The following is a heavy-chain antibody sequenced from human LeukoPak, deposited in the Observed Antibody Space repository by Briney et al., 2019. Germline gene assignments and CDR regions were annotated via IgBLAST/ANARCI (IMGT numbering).Heavy chain of an antibody. V-gene: IGHV3-23*01. Sequence: GGSLRLSCAVSGFTFSSYAMSWVRQVPGKGLEWVSAISGSGGSTYCADSVKGRFTISRDNSKNTLYLQMNSLRAEDTAVYYCAKSVVPAAIRNYFDYWGQGTLVTVSS. CDR2: ISGSGGST. J-gene: IGHJ4*02. D-gene: IGHD2-2*02. CDR1: GFTFSSYA. CDR3: AKSVVPAAIRNYFDY.